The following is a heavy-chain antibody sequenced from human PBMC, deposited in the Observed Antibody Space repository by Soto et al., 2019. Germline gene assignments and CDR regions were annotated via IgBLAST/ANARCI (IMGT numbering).Heavy chain of an antibody. Sequence: GASVKVSCKASGGTFSSYTVSWVRQAPGQGLEWMGRIIPILDITNYAQKFQGRVTITADKSTSTAYMELSSLRSDDTAVYYCPISLWSASGLFDYWGQGTLVTVSS. V-gene: IGHV1-69*02. CDR2: IIPILDIT. J-gene: IGHJ4*02. CDR3: PISLWSASGLFDY. D-gene: IGHD3-10*02. CDR1: GGTFSSYT.